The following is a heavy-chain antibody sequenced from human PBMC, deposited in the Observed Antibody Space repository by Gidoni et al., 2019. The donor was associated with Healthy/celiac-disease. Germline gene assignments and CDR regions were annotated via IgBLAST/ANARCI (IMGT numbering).Heavy chain of an antibody. J-gene: IGHJ6*02. CDR1: GGSISRGSYY. D-gene: IGHD2-2*01. Sequence: QVQLQESGPGLVKPSQTLSLTCTVSGGSISRGSYYWSWIRQHAGKGLEWIGRIYTRGSTNYNPSLKSRVTISVDTSKNQFYLKLSSVTAADTAVYYCARDLVVVPAASPYYYYYGMYVWGQGTTVTVSS. CDR3: ARDLVVVPAASPYYYYYGMYV. V-gene: IGHV4-61*02. CDR2: IYTRGST.